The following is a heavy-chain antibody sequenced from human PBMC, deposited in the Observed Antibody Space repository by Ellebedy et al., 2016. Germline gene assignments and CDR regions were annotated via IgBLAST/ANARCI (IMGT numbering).Heavy chain of an antibody. D-gene: IGHD2/OR15-2a*01. CDR1: GFTFSSYG. J-gene: IGHJ4*02. V-gene: IGHV3-33*01. Sequence: GGSLRLSCAASGFTFSSYGMHWVRQAPGKGLEWVAVIWYDGSNKYYADSVKGRLTISRDNSKNTLYLQMNSLRAEDTAVYYCARRGNGIYYFDYWGQGTLVTVSS. CDR3: ARRGNGIYYFDY. CDR2: IWYDGSNK.